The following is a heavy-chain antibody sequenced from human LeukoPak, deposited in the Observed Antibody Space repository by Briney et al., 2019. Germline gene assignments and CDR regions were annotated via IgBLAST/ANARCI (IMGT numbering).Heavy chain of an antibody. Sequence: PGGSLRLSCAASGFTFSDYAMNWVRQAPGKGLEWVSTISGSGGSTYYAGSVKGRFTISRDNSKNTLYLQMNSLGAEDTAVYYCAKLHNLNSDYWGQGTLVTVSS. J-gene: IGHJ4*02. CDR2: ISGSGGST. V-gene: IGHV3-23*01. CDR1: GFTFSDYA. D-gene: IGHD1-14*01. CDR3: AKLHNLNSDY.